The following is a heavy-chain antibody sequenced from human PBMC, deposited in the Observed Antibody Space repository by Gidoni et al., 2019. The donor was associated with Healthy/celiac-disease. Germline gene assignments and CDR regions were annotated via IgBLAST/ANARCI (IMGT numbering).Heavy chain of an antibody. J-gene: IGHJ6*02. CDR1: GFPFSSSW. CDR3: AREYYDILTGLGGMDV. V-gene: IGHV3-7*05. CDR2: IKQDGSEK. Sequence: EVQLVESGGGLVQPGGSLRLSCAASGFPFSSSWMSWVRQAPGKGLEWVANIKQDGSEKYYVDSVKGRFTISRDNAKNSLYLQMNSLRAEDTAVYYCAREYYDILTGLGGMDVWGQGTTVTVSS. D-gene: IGHD3-9*01.